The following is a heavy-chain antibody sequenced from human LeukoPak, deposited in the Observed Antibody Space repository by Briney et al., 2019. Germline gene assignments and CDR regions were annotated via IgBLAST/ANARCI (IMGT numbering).Heavy chain of an antibody. D-gene: IGHD6-13*01. J-gene: IGHJ4*02. Sequence: GGSLRLSCAASGFTVSSYWMSWVRQAPGEGLEWVACIHQNGRSEYYVDSVKGRFAISRDNTKNSLYLQMSSLTVEDTAVYYCARDLSSRDAYWGQGTLATVSS. CDR1: GFTVSSYW. V-gene: IGHV3-7*03. CDR2: IHQNGRSE. CDR3: ARDLSSRDAY.